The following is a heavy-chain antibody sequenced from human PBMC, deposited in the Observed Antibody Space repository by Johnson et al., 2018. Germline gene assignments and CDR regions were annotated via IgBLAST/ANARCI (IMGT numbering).Heavy chain of an antibody. CDR1: GGSFSDYY. D-gene: IGHD6-13*01. CDR3: ARGWYPRGY. CDR2: IDHSGST. V-gene: IGHV4-34*01. Sequence: QVQLQQWGAGLLKPSETLSLICAVSGGSFSDYYWSWIRQSPGKGLEWIGEIDHSGSTNHNPSLKSRVTISVDTSKNQCSLRLTSGTAAETAVYYCARGWYPRGYWGQGTLVTVSS. J-gene: IGHJ1*01.